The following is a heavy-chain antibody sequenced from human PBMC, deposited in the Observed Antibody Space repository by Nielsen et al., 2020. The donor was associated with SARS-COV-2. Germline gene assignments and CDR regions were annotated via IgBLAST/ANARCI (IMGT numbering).Heavy chain of an antibody. D-gene: IGHD3-22*01. V-gene: IGHV1-2*04. CDR2: INPNSGGT. CDR3: ARGGGFYDRYNWFDP. Sequence: ASVKVSCKASGYTFTSYDINWVRQATGQGLEWMGWINPNSGGTNYAQKFQGWVTMTRDTSISTAYMELSRLRSDDTAVYYCARGGGFYDRYNWFDPWGQGTLVTVSS. J-gene: IGHJ5*02. CDR1: GYTFTSYD.